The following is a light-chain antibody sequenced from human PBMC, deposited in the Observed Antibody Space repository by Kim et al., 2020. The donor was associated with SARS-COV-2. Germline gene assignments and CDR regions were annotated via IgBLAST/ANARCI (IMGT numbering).Light chain of an antibody. CDR2: EVS. V-gene: IGLV2-8*01. J-gene: IGLJ3*02. Sequence: GPSVTIACPGTSSDVSGYKYVSWYQKHPGKAPKLMIYEVSKRPSGVPDRFSGSKSGNTASLTVSGLRAEDEADYYCNSYAGSNNWVFGGGTQLTVL. CDR1: SSDVSGYKY. CDR3: NSYAGSNNWV.